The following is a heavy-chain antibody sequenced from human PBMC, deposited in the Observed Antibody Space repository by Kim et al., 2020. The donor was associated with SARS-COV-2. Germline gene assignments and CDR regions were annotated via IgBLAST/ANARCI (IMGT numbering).Heavy chain of an antibody. CDR3: ATQYGSGSYYVADFDY. Sequence: GGSLRLSCAASGFTFSSYAMSWVRQAPGKGLEWVSAVSDSGANTYYADSVKGRFTISRDNSKDMSYLQMNSLRAEDTAVYYCATQYGSGSYYVADFDYWGQGTLVTVSS. D-gene: IGHD3-10*01. CDR1: GFTFSSYA. V-gene: IGHV3-23*01. CDR2: VSDSGANT. J-gene: IGHJ4*02.